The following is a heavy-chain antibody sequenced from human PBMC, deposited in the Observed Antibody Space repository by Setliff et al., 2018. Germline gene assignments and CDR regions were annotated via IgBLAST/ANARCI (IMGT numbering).Heavy chain of an antibody. J-gene: IGHJ3*02. V-gene: IGHV4-38-2*02. D-gene: IGHD2-21*01. CDR1: GYPISSGYI. Sequence: SETLSLTCTVSGYPISSGYIWGWIRQPPGKGLEWIGSIYHSGSTYYNPSLKSRVTISVDTSKNQFSLKLSSVTAADTAVYYCARDNQIAAYAFDIWGQGTMVTV. CDR3: ARDNQIAAYAFDI. CDR2: IYHSGST.